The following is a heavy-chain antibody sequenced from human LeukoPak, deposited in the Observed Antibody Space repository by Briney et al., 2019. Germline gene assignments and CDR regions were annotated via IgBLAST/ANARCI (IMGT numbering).Heavy chain of an antibody. V-gene: IGHV3-23*01. D-gene: IGHD6-13*01. CDR2: ISNSDGNK. J-gene: IGHJ4*02. CDR3: ARYSRLIAAAGSSPY. CDR1: GFTFSSYA. Sequence: GGSLRLSCAASGFTFSSYAMSWVRQAPGKGLEWVSTISNSDGNKYYADSVKGRFTISRDNSKNTLYLQMNSLRAEDTAVYYCARYSRLIAAAGSSPYWGQGTLVTVSS.